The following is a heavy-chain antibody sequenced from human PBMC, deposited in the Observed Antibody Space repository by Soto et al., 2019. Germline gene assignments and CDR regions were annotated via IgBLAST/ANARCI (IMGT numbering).Heavy chain of an antibody. CDR1: GGSISSSSYY. J-gene: IGHJ4*02. Sequence: QLQLQESGPGLVKPSETLSLTCTVSGGSISSSSYYWGWIRQPPGKGLEWIGSIYYSGSTYYNPSLKRRVTISVDTSKNQFSLKLSSVTAADTAVYYCARRSYSSGWHFDYWGQGTLVTVSS. V-gene: IGHV4-39*01. D-gene: IGHD6-19*01. CDR2: IYYSGST. CDR3: ARRSYSSGWHFDY.